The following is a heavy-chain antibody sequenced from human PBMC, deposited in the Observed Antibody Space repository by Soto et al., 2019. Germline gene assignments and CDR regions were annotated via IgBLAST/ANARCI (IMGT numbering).Heavy chain of an antibody. D-gene: IGHD3-9*01. J-gene: IGHJ3*02. CDR2: IIPILGIA. V-gene: IGHV1-69*08. CDR1: GGTFSSYT. CDR3: ARDLTYYDILTGDAFDI. Sequence: QVQLVQSGAEVKKPGSSVKVSCKASGGTFSSYTISWVLQAPGQGLECMGRIIPILGIANYAQKFQGRVTITADKSTSTAYMELSSLRSEDTAFYYCARDLTYYDILTGDAFDIWGQGTMVTVSS.